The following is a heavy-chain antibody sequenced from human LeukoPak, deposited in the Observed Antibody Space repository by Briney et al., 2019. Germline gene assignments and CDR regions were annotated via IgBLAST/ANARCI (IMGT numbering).Heavy chain of an antibody. CDR1: GFTFSSYA. J-gene: IGHJ5*02. CDR2: ISYDGSNK. D-gene: IGHD2-2*01. CDR3: AKEEDIVVVPAGWFDP. V-gene: IGHV3-30-3*01. Sequence: GGSLTLSCAASGFTFSSYAMLWVRQAPGKGRVGGAVISYDGSNKYYANSVKGRFTISRDNSKNTLYLQMNSLRAEDTAVYYCAKEEDIVVVPAGWFDPWGQGTLVTVSP.